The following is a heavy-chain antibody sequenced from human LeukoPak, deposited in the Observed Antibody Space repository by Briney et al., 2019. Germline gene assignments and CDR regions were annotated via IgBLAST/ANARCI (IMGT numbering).Heavy chain of an antibody. CDR3: ARGLRGIAARRGTNWFDP. D-gene: IGHD6-6*01. V-gene: IGHV4-34*01. Sequence: SETLSLTCAVYGGSFSGYYWSWIRQPPGKGLEWIGEINHSGSTNYNPSLKSRVTISVDTSKNQFSLKLSSVTAADTAVYYCARGLRGIAARRGTNWFDPWGQGILVTVSS. CDR2: INHSGST. CDR1: GGSFSGYY. J-gene: IGHJ5*02.